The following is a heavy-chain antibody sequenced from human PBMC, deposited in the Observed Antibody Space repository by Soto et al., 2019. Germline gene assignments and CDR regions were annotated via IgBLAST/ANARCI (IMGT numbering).Heavy chain of an antibody. CDR3: ASHLIMPGTRGFDY. V-gene: IGHV4-4*02. D-gene: IGHD1-26*01. Sequence: QVQLQESGPGLVKPSGTLSLTCAISSGSITSSNWWSWVRQPPGKGLEWIGEVYNGGHANYNPSLKSRLTISVESQNQFSLRLSSVTAAVTAVYFCASHLIMPGTRGFDYWGQGSLVTVSS. J-gene: IGHJ4*02. CDR1: SGSITSSNW. CDR2: VYNGGHA.